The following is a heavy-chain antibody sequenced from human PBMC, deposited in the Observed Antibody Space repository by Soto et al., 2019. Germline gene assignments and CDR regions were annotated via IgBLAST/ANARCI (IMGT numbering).Heavy chain of an antibody. CDR3: ARGDATKIVVTTYFAMDV. CDR1: GGSLSNYG. V-gene: IGHV1-69*12. D-gene: IGHD3-22*01. CDR2: IIPVFGTP. Sequence: QVQLVQSGAEVKKPGSSVKVSCKASGGSLSNYGISWVRQAPGQGLEWMGAIIPVFGTPNYAQKFQDRVTITADESTTTVYMEVRSLTSDDTAVYYCARGDATKIVVTTYFAMDVWGQGTTVTVPS. J-gene: IGHJ6*02.